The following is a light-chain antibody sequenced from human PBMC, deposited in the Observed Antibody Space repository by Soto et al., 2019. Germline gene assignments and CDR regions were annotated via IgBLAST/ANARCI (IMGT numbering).Light chain of an antibody. J-gene: IGKJ1*01. Sequence: EIVLTQSPGTLSLSPGERATLSCRASQSVSSSYLAWYQQKPGQAPRLLIYGASSRATGIPDRFRGSGSGTDFPLTISRLEPEDFAVYYCQQYGSSPVTFGQGTKVEIK. CDR2: GAS. CDR1: QSVSSSY. V-gene: IGKV3-20*01. CDR3: QQYGSSPVT.